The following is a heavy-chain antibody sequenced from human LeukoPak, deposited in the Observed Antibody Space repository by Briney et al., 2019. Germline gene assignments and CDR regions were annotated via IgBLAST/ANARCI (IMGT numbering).Heavy chain of an antibody. V-gene: IGHV1-69*05. CDR2: IIPIFGTA. J-gene: IGHJ5*02. D-gene: IGHD2-2*01. CDR3: ARVLSYCSSTSCYGSWFDP. Sequence: SVKVSCKASGGTFSSYAISWVRQAPGQGLEWMGGIIPIFGTANYAQKFQGRVTIITDESTSTAYMELSSLRSEDTAVYYCARVLSYCSSTSCYGSWFDPWGQGTLVTVSS. CDR1: GGTFSSYA.